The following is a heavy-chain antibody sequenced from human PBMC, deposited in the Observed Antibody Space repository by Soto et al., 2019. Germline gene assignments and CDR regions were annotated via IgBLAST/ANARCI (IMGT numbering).Heavy chain of an antibody. CDR3: ARGRDGYNRRPLFDY. J-gene: IGHJ4*02. Sequence: QLQLQESGSGLVKPSQTLSLTCAVSGGSISSGGYSQSWIRQPPGKGLEWIGYIYHSGSTYYNPSLKSRITISVDRSKNHFSLKLSSVTAADTAVYYCARGRDGYNRRPLFDYWGQGTLVTVSS. CDR2: IYHSGST. CDR1: GGSISSGGYS. V-gene: IGHV4-30-2*01. D-gene: IGHD5-12*01.